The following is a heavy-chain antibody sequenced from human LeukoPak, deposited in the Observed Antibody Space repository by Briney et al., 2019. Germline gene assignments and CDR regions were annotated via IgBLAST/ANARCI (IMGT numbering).Heavy chain of an antibody. V-gene: IGHV4-59*08. CDR2: IYYSGST. CDR1: GGSVSSYY. Sequence: SETLSLTCTVSGGSVSSYYWNWIRQPPGRGLEWIGYIYYSGSTNYNPSLKSRVTISVDMSKNQFSLKLNSVTAADTAVYYCAGVVVPPHWYFDLWGRGTLVTVSS. D-gene: IGHD2-2*01. CDR3: AGVVVPPHWYFDL. J-gene: IGHJ2*01.